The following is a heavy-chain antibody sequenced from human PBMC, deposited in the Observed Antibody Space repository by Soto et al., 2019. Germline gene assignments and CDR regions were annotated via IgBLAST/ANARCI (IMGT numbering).Heavy chain of an antibody. CDR1: GFTFSSYA. V-gene: IGHV3-23*01. Sequence: PGGSLRLSCAASGFTFSSYAMSWVRQAPGKGLEWVSTISGSGGGTYYADSVKGRFTISRDNSKSTLYLQMNSLRAEDTALYYCAKDHRAAAPLSYFQHWGQGTVVTVSS. CDR3: AKDHRAAAPLSYFQH. CDR2: ISGSGGGT. D-gene: IGHD6-13*01. J-gene: IGHJ1*01.